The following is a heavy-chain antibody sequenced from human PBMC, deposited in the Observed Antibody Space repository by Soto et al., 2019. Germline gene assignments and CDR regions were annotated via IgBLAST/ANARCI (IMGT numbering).Heavy chain of an antibody. CDR3: ARDHDYYDNWFDP. Sequence: GGSLRLSCAASGFTVSSNFMSWVRQAPGKGLEWVSSISSSSSYIYYADSVKGRFTISRDNAKNSLYLQMNSLRAEDTAVYYCARDHDYYDNWFDPWGQGXLVTVYS. D-gene: IGHD3-22*01. CDR2: ISSSSSYI. V-gene: IGHV3-21*01. CDR1: GFTVSSNF. J-gene: IGHJ5*02.